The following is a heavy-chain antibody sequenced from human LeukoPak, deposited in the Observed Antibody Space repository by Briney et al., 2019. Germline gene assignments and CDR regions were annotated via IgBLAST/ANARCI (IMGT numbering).Heavy chain of an antibody. CDR3: ARFNLWFGEPYFDY. D-gene: IGHD3-10*01. Sequence: PSETLSLTCTVSGGSISSYYWSWIRQPPGKGLEWIGYIYYSGSTYYNPSLKSRVTISVDTSKNQFSLKLSSVTAADTAVYYCARFNLWFGEPYFDYWGQGTLVTVSS. J-gene: IGHJ4*02. CDR2: IYYSGST. CDR1: GGSISSYY. V-gene: IGHV4-59*01.